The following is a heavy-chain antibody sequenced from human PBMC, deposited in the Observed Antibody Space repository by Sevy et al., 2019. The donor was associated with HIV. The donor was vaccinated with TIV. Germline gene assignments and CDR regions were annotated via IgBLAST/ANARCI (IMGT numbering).Heavy chain of an antibody. J-gene: IGHJ6*02. V-gene: IGHV3-21*01. D-gene: IGHD2-8*01. CDR3: ARDGGSDIVLMVYALGYYYYGMDV. CDR1: GFTFSSYS. CDR2: ISSSSSYI. Sequence: GGSLRLSCAASGFTFSSYSINWVRQAPGKGLEWVSSISSSSSYIYYADSVKGRFTISRDNAKNSLYLQMNSLGAEDTAVYYCARDGGSDIVLMVYALGYYYYGMDVWGQGTTVTVSS.